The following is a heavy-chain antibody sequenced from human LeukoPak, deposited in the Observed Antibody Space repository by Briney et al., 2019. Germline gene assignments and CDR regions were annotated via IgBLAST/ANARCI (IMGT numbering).Heavy chain of an antibody. J-gene: IGHJ4*02. CDR2: MSYDGSNK. CDR3: ARLGVYDSRVY. Sequence: GGSLRLSCAASGFTFSSYAMHWVRQAPGKGLEWVAVMSYDGSNKYYADSVKGRFTISRDNSKNTLYLQMNSLRAEDTAVYYCARLGVYDSRVYWGQGTLVTVSS. CDR1: GFTFSSYA. D-gene: IGHD3-22*01. V-gene: IGHV3-30*04.